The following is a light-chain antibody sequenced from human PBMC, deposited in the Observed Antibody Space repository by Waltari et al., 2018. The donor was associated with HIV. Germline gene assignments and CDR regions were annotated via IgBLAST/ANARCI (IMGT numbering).Light chain of an antibody. V-gene: IGKV1-27*01. CDR1: QDIGRS. CDR2: SAS. CDR3: QKYNSAPHT. Sequence: DIRMTQSPSSLSSSVGDRITITCRASQDIGRSLAWYQQMPGTVPKLVIFSASSLQSGVSSRFSGSGSGTYFTLTISSLQPEDVATYFCQKYNSAPHTFGQGTRVEI. J-gene: IGKJ1*01.